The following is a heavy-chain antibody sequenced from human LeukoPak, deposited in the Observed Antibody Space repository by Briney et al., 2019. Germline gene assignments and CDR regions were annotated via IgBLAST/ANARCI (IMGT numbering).Heavy chain of an antibody. CDR3: ARGPNYYYDSSGYYFDY. CDR2: MYSGGST. CDR1: GFTVSSNY. D-gene: IGHD3-22*01. V-gene: IGHV3-53*01. J-gene: IGHJ4*02. Sequence: PGGSLRLSCAASGFTVSSNYMSWVRQAPGKGLEWVSVMYSGGSTYYADSVKGRFTISRDNSKNTLYLQMNSLRAEDTAVYYCARGPNYYYDSSGYYFDYWGQGTLVTVSS.